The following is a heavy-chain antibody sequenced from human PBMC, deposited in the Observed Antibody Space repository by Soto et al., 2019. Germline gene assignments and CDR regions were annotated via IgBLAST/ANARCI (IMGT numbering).Heavy chain of an antibody. CDR1: GFTFSSYS. J-gene: IGHJ4*02. CDR3: ARVPYGGSCWREFDY. CDR2: IFISSSYI. Sequence: GGSLRLSCAASGFTFSSYSMNWVRQAPGKGLEWVSSIFISSSYIYYADSVKGRFTISRDNAKSSLYLQMNSLRADDTAVYYCARVPYGGSCWREFDYWGQGTLVTVSS. D-gene: IGHD1-26*01. V-gene: IGHV3-21*01.